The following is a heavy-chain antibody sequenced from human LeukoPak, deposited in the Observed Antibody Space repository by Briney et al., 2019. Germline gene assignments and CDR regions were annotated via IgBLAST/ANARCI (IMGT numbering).Heavy chain of an antibody. CDR3: AKGLYWTSTSCSSRFDY. CDR2: ISESSGST. V-gene: IGHV3-23*01. J-gene: IGHJ4*02. CDR1: GFTFSNYA. D-gene: IGHD2-2*01. Sequence: GGSLRLSCAASGFTFSNYAMSWVRQAPGKGLEWVSAISESSGSTYYADSVKGRFTISRDNSKKTLYLQMNSLRAEDTALYYCAKGLYWTSTSCSSRFDYWGQGTLVTVSS.